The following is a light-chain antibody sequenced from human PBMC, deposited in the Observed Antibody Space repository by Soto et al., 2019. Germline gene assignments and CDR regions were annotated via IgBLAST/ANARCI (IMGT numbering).Light chain of an antibody. CDR3: QQYGSSGT. CDR2: GAS. Sequence: LKQSRGTLCLHKGERATXXXXASQSFSNNYLAWYQQKPGQAPRRLIYGASNRATGIPDRFSGSGSGTDFTLTISRLEPEDFAVYYCQQYGSSGTFGQGSMA. V-gene: IGKV3-20*01. J-gene: IGKJ1*01. CDR1: QSFSNNY.